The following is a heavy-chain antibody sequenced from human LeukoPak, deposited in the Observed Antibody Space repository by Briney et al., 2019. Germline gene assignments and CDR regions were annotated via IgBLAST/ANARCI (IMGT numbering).Heavy chain of an antibody. V-gene: IGHV3-48*02. CDR3: ARVRSGWYHDY. CDR2: ITGSSSTI. Sequence: SGGSLRLSCAASGFTFGSYSINWVRQAPGKGLEWVSFITGSSSTIYYADSVKGRFTISRDNAKNSLYLRMNSLRDEDTAVYYCARVRSGWYHDYWGQGTLVSVSS. CDR1: GFTFGSYS. D-gene: IGHD6-19*01. J-gene: IGHJ4*02.